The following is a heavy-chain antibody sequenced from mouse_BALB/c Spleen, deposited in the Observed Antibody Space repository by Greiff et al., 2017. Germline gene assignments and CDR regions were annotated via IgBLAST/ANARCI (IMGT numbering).Heavy chain of an antibody. Sequence: EVQVVESGGDLVKPGGSLKLSCAASGFTFSSYGMSWVRQTPDKRLEWVATISSGGSYTYYPDSVKGRFTISRDNAKNTLYLQMSSLKSEDTAMYYCARHPTTATDYWGQGTTLTVSS. J-gene: IGHJ2*01. D-gene: IGHD1-2*01. V-gene: IGHV5-6*01. CDR2: ISSGGSYT. CDR1: GFTFSSYG. CDR3: ARHPTTATDY.